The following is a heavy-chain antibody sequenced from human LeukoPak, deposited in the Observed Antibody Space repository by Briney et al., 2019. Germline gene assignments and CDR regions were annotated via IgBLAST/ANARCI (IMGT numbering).Heavy chain of an antibody. CDR2: ISGSGGST. Sequence: PGGSLRLSCAASGFTFSSYAMSWVRQAPGKGLEWVSAISGSGGSTYYADSVKGRFTISRDNSKNTVYLQLSSLRAGDTAIYYCASRAINTGTYYIFDYWGQGTLVTVSS. J-gene: IGHJ4*02. V-gene: IGHV3-23*01. CDR3: ASRAINTGTYYIFDY. CDR1: GFTFSSYA. D-gene: IGHD1-26*01.